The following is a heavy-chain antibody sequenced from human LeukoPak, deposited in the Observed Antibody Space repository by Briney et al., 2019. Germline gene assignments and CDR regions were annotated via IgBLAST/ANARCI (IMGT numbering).Heavy chain of an antibody. D-gene: IGHD3-9*01. CDR1: GGSISSYY. J-gene: IGHJ4*02. V-gene: IGHV4-59*08. CDR2: IYYSGST. CDR3: ARHSRGDILTGYYYFDY. Sequence: PSETLSLTCTVSGGSISSYYWSWIRQPPGKGLEWIGYIYYSGSTNYNPSLKSRVTISVDTSKNQFSLKLSSVTAADTAEYYCARHSRGDILTGYYYFDYWGQGTLVTVSS.